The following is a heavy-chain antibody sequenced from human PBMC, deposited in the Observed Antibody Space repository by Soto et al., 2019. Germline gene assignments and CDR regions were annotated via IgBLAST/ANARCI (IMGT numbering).Heavy chain of an antibody. CDR3: ASNSTYYDFWSGPYPCY. CDR2: INPSGGST. J-gene: IGHJ4*02. V-gene: IGHV1-46*01. Sequence: ASVKVSCKASGYTFTSYYMHWVRQAPGQGLEWMGIINPSGGSTSYAQKFQGRVTMTRDTSTSTVYMELSSLGSEDTAVYYCASNSTYYDFWSGPYPCYWGQGTPVPVYS. CDR1: GYTFTSYY. D-gene: IGHD3-3*01.